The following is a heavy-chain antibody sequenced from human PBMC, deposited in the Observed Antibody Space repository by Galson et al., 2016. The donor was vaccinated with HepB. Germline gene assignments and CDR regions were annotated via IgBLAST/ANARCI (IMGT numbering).Heavy chain of an antibody. D-gene: IGHD2-8*01. V-gene: IGHV4-39*01. J-gene: IGHJ5*02. Sequence: SETLSLTCTVSGGSISSNTYYWGWIRQPPGKGLEWIGSIYCSGSTYYNPSLKRRVTISVYTSKNQFSLKLSSVTAADTAVYYCAGPGFGLILYGFDPWGQGTLVTVSS. CDR3: AGPGFGLILYGFDP. CDR2: IYCSGST. CDR1: GGSISSNTYY.